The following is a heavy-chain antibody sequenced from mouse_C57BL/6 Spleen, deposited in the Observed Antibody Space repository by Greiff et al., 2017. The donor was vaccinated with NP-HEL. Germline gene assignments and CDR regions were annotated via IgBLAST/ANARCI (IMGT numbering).Heavy chain of an antibody. CDR3: ASYSNYGWCAY. V-gene: IGHV1-74*01. CDR1: GYTFTSYW. J-gene: IGHJ3*01. CDR2: IHPSDSDT. Sequence: QVQLQQPGAELVKPGASVKVSCKASGYTFTSYWMHWVKQRPGQGLEWIGRIHPSDSDTNYNQKFKGKATLTVDKSSSTAYMQLSSLTSEDSAVYYCASYSNYGWCAYWGQGTLVTVSA. D-gene: IGHD2-5*01.